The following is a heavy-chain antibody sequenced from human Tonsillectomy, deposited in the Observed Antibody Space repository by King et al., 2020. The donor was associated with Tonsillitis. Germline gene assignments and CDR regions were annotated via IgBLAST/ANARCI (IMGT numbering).Heavy chain of an antibody. V-gene: IGHV3-23*04. D-gene: IGHD6-13*01. CDR3: ARGIASSWSDYFDY. J-gene: IGHJ4*02. Sequence: VQLVESGGGLVQPGGSLRLSCAASGFTFNTYAISWVRQAPGKGLEWGSDISGGGRSTYYADSVKGRFTISRDNSKNTLYLQMNSLRAEDTAVYYCARGIASSWSDYFDYWGQGTRVTVSS. CDR2: ISGGGRST. CDR1: GFTFNTYA.